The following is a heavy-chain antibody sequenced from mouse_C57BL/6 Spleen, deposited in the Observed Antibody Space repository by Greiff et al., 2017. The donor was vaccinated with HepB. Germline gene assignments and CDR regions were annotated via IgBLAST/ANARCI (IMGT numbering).Heavy chain of an antibody. V-gene: IGHV1-42*01. D-gene: IGHD2-4*01. J-gene: IGHJ3*01. CDR2: INPSTGGT. CDR1: GYSFTGYY. CDR3: ARSSYYDYDVGFAY. Sequence: EVQLQQSGPELVKPGASVKISCKASGYSFTGYYMNWVKQSPEKSLEWIGEINPSTGGTTYNQKFKAKATLTVDKSSSTAYMQLKSLTSEDSAVYYCARSSYYDYDVGFAYWGQGTLVTVSA.